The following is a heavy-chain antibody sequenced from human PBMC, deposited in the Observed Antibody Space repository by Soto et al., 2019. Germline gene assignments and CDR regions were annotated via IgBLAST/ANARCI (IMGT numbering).Heavy chain of an antibody. J-gene: IGHJ4*02. CDR2: INPSGGST. Sequence: ASVKVSCKASGGTFSSYTISWVRQAPGQGLEWMGIINPSGGSTSYAQKFQGRVTMTRDTSTSTVYMELSSLRSEDTAVYYCARDLVITGTCFDYWGQGTLVTVSS. D-gene: IGHD1-20*01. V-gene: IGHV1-46*01. CDR1: GGTFSSYT. CDR3: ARDLVITGTCFDY.